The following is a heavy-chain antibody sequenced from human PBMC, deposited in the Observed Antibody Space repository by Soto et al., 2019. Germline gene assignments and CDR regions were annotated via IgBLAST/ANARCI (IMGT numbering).Heavy chain of an antibody. Sequence: SLTLSCAASVFTFSTYGMPWGRQSPGKGLEWVAVIWYDGSNKYYPDSGKGRFTISRDNSKNTLYLQINSLRAEDTAVYYSARGRCGYPTNPFDYWGQGTLVTVSS. D-gene: IGHD2-8*01. CDR1: VFTFSTYG. CDR3: ARGRCGYPTNPFDY. J-gene: IGHJ4*02. CDR2: IWYDGSNK. V-gene: IGHV3-33*01.